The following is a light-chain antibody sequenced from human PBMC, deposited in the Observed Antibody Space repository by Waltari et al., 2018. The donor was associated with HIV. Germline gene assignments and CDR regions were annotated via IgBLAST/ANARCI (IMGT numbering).Light chain of an antibody. Sequence: EIVLTQSPGPLSLSPGERVTLSCRASQTVISDYLAWYQQKPGQAPRLLMYGASTRASGIPDRFSGSGSGTDFTLTISRLEPEDFAVYYCQQYGNSPRTFGQGTNLEIK. CDR3: QQYGNSPRT. CDR2: GAS. V-gene: IGKV3-20*01. CDR1: QTVISDY. J-gene: IGKJ2*01.